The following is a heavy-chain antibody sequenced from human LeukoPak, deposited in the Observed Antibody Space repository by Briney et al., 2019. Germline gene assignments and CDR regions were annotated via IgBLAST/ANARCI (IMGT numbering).Heavy chain of an antibody. CDR1: GFTFSTYA. J-gene: IGHJ4*02. D-gene: IGHD3-16*01. CDR3: ARAMSTWGGVRNYFDS. Sequence: KPGGSLRLSCAASGFTFSTYAMCWVRQAPGKGLEWVSTISGSGGSTYYADSVKGRFSISRDNAKSSLDLQMNSLRAEDTAVYYCARAMSTWGGVRNYFDSWGRGALVTVSS. V-gene: IGHV3-23*01. CDR2: ISGSGGST.